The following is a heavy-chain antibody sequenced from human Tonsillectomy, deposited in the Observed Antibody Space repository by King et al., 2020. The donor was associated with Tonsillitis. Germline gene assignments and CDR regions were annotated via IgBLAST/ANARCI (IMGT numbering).Heavy chain of an antibody. CDR2: IESKTDGGTT. D-gene: IGHD6-19*01. Sequence: VQLVESGGGLVKPGGSLRLSCAASGLTFSNAWMNWVRQAPGKGLEWVGRIESKTDGGTTDYAAPVKGRFTISRDDSKNTLYLQMNSLKTEDTAVYYCTTQGQDYSSVWLDLYYFDYWGQGTLVTVSS. CDR3: TTQGQDYSSVWLDLYYFDY. J-gene: IGHJ4*02. V-gene: IGHV3-15*04. CDR1: GLTFSNAW.